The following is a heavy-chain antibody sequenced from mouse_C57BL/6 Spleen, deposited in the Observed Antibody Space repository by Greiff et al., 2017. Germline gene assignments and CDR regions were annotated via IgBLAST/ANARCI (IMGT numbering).Heavy chain of an antibody. Sequence: VQLVESGAELVKPGASVKISCKASGYAFSSYWMNWVKQRPGKGLEWIGQIYPGDGDTNYNGKFKGKATLTADKSSSTAYMQLSSLTSEDSAVYFCARGGLDYDYGFDYWGQGTTLTVSS. D-gene: IGHD2-4*01. CDR1: GYAFSSYW. CDR2: IYPGDGDT. CDR3: ARGGLDYDYGFDY. V-gene: IGHV1-80*01. J-gene: IGHJ2*01.